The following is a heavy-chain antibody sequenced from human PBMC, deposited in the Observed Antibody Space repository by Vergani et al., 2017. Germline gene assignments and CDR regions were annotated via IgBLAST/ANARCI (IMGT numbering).Heavy chain of an antibody. D-gene: IGHD3-16*02. CDR1: GDSITNGGFP. J-gene: IGHJ6*03. V-gene: IGHV4-30-2*01. Sequence: QLQLQESGSGLVKPSQTLSLTCAVSGDSITNGGFPWNRIRPPPGKGPEWIGYIFPSGNSDYNQSLKNRVSISLDKSKNQLPLWVNSVTAADTAVYFCASASLGALVGYYYYMDVWGKGKTVVVSS. CDR3: ASASLGALVGYYYYMDV. CDR2: IFPSGNS.